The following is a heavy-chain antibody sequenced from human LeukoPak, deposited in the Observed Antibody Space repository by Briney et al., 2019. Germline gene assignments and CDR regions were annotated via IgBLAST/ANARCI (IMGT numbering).Heavy chain of an antibody. D-gene: IGHD3-3*01. CDR3: ARALWSGEYYYGMDV. V-gene: IGHV4-59*01. Sequence: KPSETLSLTCTVSGGSISSYYWSWIRQPPGKGLEWIGYIYYSGSTNYNPSLKSRVTISVDTSKNQFSLKLSSVTAADTAVYYCARALWSGEYYYGMDVWGQGTTVTVSS. CDR2: IYYSGST. J-gene: IGHJ6*02. CDR1: GGSISSYY.